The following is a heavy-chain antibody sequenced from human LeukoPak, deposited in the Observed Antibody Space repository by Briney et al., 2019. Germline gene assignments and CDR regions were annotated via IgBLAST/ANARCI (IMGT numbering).Heavy chain of an antibody. D-gene: IGHD4-17*01. V-gene: IGHV4-59*01. J-gene: IGHJ4*02. Sequence: SETLSLTCTVSGGSISSYYWSWIRQPPGKGLEWIGYIYYSRSTNYNPSLKSRVTISVDTSKNQFSLKLSSVTAADTAVYYCARETHYGDYDYWGQGTLVTVSS. CDR2: IYYSRST. CDR3: ARETHYGDYDY. CDR1: GGSISSYY.